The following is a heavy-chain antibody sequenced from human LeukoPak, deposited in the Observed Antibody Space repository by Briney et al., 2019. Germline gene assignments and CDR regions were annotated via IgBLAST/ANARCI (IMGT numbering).Heavy chain of an antibody. J-gene: IGHJ5*02. CDR3: ARSLGIDYGDTSDEGFDP. D-gene: IGHD4-17*01. CDR1: GYTLTELS. CDR2: FDPEDGET. Sequence: GASVKVSCKVSGYTLTELSMHWVRQAPGKGLEWMGGFDPEDGETIYAQKFQGRVTMTRDMSTSTVYMELSSLRSEDTALYYCARSLGIDYGDTSDEGFDPWGQGTLVTVSS. V-gene: IGHV1-24*01.